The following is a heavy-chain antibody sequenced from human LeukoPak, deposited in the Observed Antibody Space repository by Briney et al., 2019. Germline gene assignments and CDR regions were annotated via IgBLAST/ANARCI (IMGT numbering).Heavy chain of an antibody. CDR3: ARGELRFLEHI. J-gene: IGHJ3*02. Sequence: SETLSLTCTVSGGSISSSNYYWGWIRQPPGKGLEWIGSIYYSGSTYYNPSLKSRVTISVDTSKNQFSLKLSSVTAADTTVYYCARGELRFLEHIWGQGTMVTVSS. V-gene: IGHV4-39*01. CDR1: GGSISSSNYY. D-gene: IGHD3-3*01. CDR2: IYYSGST.